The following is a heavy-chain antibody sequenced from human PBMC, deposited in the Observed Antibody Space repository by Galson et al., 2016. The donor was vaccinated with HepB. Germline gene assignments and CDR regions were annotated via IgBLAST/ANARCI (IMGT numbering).Heavy chain of an antibody. V-gene: IGHV4-61*01. CDR1: GDSVSGTNYY. Sequence: ETLSLTCSVSGDSVSGTNYYWTWIRQPPGKGLEWIGYIYYTGSSNFSPSLQSRITMSVDTSKNQFSLRLSSVTAVDTAVYFCARGRYRLDQWGQGTLVTVSS. CDR3: ARGRYRLDQ. J-gene: IGHJ4*02. D-gene: IGHD1-1*01. CDR2: IYYTGSS.